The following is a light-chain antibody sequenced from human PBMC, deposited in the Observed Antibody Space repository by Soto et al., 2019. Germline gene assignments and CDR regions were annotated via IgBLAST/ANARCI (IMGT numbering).Light chain of an antibody. CDR3: QQYNSNSWT. J-gene: IGKJ1*01. Sequence: DIQMTQSPSTLSASVGDRVTITCRASQSISSWLAWYQQKPGKAPKLLIYKASSLESGVPSRFSGSGSGTEFTLTISSLQPDDFAAYYCQQYNSNSWTFGQGTQVEIK. CDR2: KAS. V-gene: IGKV1-5*03. CDR1: QSISSW.